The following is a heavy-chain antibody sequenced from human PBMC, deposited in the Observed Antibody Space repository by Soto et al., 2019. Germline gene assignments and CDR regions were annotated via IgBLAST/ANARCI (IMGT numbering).Heavy chain of an antibody. CDR3: ARARLKARDAFDI. J-gene: IGHJ3*02. CDR1: GGTFSSYA. CDR2: IIPIFGTA. Sequence: SEKVSCKASGGTFSSYAISWVRQVPGQGLEWMGGIIPIFGTANYAQKFQGRVTITADESTSTAYMELSSLRSEDTAVYYCARARLKARDAFDIWGQGTMVPVSS. D-gene: IGHD5-12*01. V-gene: IGHV1-69*13.